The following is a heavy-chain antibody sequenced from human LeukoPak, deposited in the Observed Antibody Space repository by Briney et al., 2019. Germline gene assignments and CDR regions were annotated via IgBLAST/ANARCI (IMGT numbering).Heavy chain of an antibody. V-gene: IGHV3-30*02. CDR3: AKSCSGGSCYPDY. CDR2: IRDDGTNK. J-gene: IGHJ4*02. Sequence: GGSLRLSCAASGFTFSSYGLHWVRQAPGKGLEWVAFIRDDGTNKNFADSVKGRFTISRDNSKNTLYLQMNSPRPEDTAVYYCAKSCSGGSCYPDYWGQGTLVTVSS. CDR1: GFTFSSYG. D-gene: IGHD2-15*01.